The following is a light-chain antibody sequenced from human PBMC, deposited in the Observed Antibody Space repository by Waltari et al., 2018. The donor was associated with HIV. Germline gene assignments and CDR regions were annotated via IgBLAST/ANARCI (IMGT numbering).Light chain of an antibody. CDR2: DVT. Sequence: QSAPTQPRSVSGSPGQSVTTPCTGPSSGFGGYNHVPWYQHHPNKAPKLMIYDVTKRPPGVPDRFSGSKSGNTASLTISGLQADDEADYYCCADAGSYTLFGGGTKVTVL. J-gene: IGLJ3*02. V-gene: IGLV2-11*01. CDR1: SSGFGGYNH. CDR3: CADAGSYTL.